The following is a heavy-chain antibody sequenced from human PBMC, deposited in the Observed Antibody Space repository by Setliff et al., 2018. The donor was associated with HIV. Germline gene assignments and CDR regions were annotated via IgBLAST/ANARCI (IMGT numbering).Heavy chain of an antibody. D-gene: IGHD5-18*01. CDR3: TRVDTSMVTITYYFDC. V-gene: IGHV3-49*04. CDR2: IRSKAYGGTT. Sequence: LRLSCTASGFTFGDYAMSWVRQAPGKGLEWVGFIRSKAYGGTTEYAASVKDRFTVSRDDSKSIAYLQMNSLKTEDTAVYFCTRVDTSMVTITYYFDCWGQGTLVTVSS. J-gene: IGHJ4*02. CDR1: GFTFGDYA.